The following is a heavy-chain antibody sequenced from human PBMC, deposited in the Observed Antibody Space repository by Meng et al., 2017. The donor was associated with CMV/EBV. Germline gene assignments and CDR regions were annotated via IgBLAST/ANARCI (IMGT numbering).Heavy chain of an antibody. D-gene: IGHD5-12*01. CDR2: IYYSGST. V-gene: IGHV4-59*01. J-gene: IGHJ5*02. Sequence: SETLSLTCTVSGGSISSYYWSWIRQPPGKGLEWIGYIYYSGSTNYNPSFKSRVTISVDTSKNQFSLKLSSVTAADTAVYYCARDVATIGNWFDPWGQGTLVTVSS. CDR1: GGSISSYY. CDR3: ARDVATIGNWFDP.